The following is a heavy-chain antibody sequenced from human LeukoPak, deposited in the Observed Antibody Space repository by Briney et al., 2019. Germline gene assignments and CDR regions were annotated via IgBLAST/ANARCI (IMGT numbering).Heavy chain of an antibody. CDR1: GGTFSSYA. D-gene: IGHD1-7*01. J-gene: IGHJ3*02. Sequence: GASVKVSCKASGGTFSSYAISWVRQAPGQGLGWMGGIIPIFGTANYAQKFQGRVTITADESTSTAYMELSSLRSEDTAVYYCARGRAGTTIDAFDIWGQGTMVTVSS. CDR2: IIPIFGTA. CDR3: ARGRAGTTIDAFDI. V-gene: IGHV1-69*13.